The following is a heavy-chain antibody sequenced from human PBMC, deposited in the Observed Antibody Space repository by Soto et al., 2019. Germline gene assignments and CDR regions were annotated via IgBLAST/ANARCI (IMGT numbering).Heavy chain of an antibody. Sequence: QVQLVQSGAEVKKPGSSVKVSCKASGGTFSSYAISWVRQAPGQGLEWMGGIIPISDTTNYAQKFQGRVTITADESTSTANMELSSLRSEDTAVYYCARSQGSSTSLEIYYYYCYGRDVWGQGTTVTVSS. J-gene: IGHJ6*02. CDR2: IIPISDTT. D-gene: IGHD2-2*01. V-gene: IGHV1-69*01. CDR3: ARSQGSSTSLEIYYYYCYGRDV. CDR1: GGTFSSYA.